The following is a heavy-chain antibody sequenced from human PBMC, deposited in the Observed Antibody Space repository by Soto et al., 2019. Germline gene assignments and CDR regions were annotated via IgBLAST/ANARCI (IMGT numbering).Heavy chain of an antibody. J-gene: IGHJ4*02. D-gene: IGHD3-9*01. V-gene: IGHV3-23*01. Sequence: EVQLLESGGGLVQPGGSLRLSCAASGFTFGTSSMSWVRQAPGGGLDWVSIINYNSGTKAYADSVKGRITISRDNSKTALFLQMNRLTPEDTALYYCVKVRTISTDHYIYFYDSWGQGTLVTVSS. CDR1: GFTFGTSS. CDR2: INYNSGTK. CDR3: VKVRTISTDHYIYFYDS.